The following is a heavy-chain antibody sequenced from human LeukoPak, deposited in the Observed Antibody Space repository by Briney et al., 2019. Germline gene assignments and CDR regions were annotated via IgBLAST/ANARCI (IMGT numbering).Heavy chain of an antibody. V-gene: IGHV1-8*01. CDR2: MNPNSGNT. CDR1: GYTFANYD. J-gene: IGHJ4*02. D-gene: IGHD5-12*01. CDR3: AREYRHQPD. Sequence: ASVKVSCKASGYTFANYDINWVRQASGQGPEWMGWMNPNSGNTGYAQKFQGRFTMTWDTSISTAYMELSSLRSEDTAMYYCAREYRHQPDWGQGTLVTVSS.